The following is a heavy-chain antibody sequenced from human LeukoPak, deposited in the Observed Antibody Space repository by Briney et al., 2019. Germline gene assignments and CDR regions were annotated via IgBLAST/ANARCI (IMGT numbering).Heavy chain of an antibody. D-gene: IGHD3-10*01. CDR3: ARGGEGITMVRGVSPNNFDY. V-gene: IGHV1-2*02. CDR1: GYTFTSYG. Sequence: ASVKVSCKASGYTFTSYGISWVRQAPGQGLEWMGWINPNSGGTNYAQKFQGRVTMTRDTSISTAYMELSRLRSDDTAVYYCARGGEGITMVRGVSPNNFDYWGQGTLVTVSS. J-gene: IGHJ4*02. CDR2: INPNSGGT.